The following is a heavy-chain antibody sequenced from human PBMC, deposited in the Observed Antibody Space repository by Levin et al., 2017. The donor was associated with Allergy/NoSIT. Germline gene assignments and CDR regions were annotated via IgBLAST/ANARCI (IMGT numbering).Heavy chain of an antibody. Sequence: GESLKISCAASGFTVSNNYMNWVRQAPGKGLEWVSLINDDGNTYYADSVKGRFTLSRDNSKNTLYLQMNSLRAEDTAVYYCARDYFGSGSSWVALDRWGQGTMVSVSS. D-gene: IGHD3-10*01. CDR2: INDDGNT. J-gene: IGHJ3*02. CDR3: ARDYFGSGSSWVALDR. CDR1: GFTVSNNY. V-gene: IGHV3-53*01.